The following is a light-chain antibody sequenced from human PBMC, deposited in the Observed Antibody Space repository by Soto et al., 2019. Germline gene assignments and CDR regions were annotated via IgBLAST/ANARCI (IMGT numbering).Light chain of an antibody. J-gene: IGKJ5*01. CDR2: GAS. CDR1: QSVSSN. V-gene: IGKV3-15*01. Sequence: EIVMTQSPATLSVSPGERANLSCRASQSVSSNLAWYQQKPGQAPRRLIYGASTRATGIPARFSGSGSGTEFTLTISSLLSEDFAVYYCQQYNNWPPSITFGQGTRLEIK. CDR3: QQYNNWPPSIT.